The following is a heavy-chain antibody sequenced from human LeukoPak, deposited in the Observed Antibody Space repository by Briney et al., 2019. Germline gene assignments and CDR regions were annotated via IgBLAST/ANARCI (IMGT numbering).Heavy chain of an antibody. D-gene: IGHD3-16*01. CDR3: ARGAITFGGVLFDY. CDR2: INHSGST. Sequence: SETLSLTCAVYGGSFSGYYWSWIRQPPGKGLEWIGEINHSGSTNYNPSLKSRVTISVDTSKNQFSLKLSSVTAADTAVYYCARGAITFGGVLFDYWGQGTLVTVSS. J-gene: IGHJ4*02. CDR1: GGSFSGYY. V-gene: IGHV4-34*01.